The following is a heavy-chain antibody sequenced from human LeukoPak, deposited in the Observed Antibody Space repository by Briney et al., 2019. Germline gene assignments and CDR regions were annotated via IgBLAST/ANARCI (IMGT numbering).Heavy chain of an antibody. J-gene: IGHJ4*02. D-gene: IGHD3-22*01. CDR1: GFTVSSNY. V-gene: IGHV3-53*05. CDR2: IYSGGST. Sequence: GGSLRLSCAASGFTVSSNYMSWVRQAPGKGLEWVSVIYSGGSTYYADSVKGRFTISRDNSKNTLYLQMNSLRAEDTAVYYCAKDAIYYYDGSGYYLGYFDYWGQGTLVTVSS. CDR3: AKDAIYYYDGSGYYLGYFDY.